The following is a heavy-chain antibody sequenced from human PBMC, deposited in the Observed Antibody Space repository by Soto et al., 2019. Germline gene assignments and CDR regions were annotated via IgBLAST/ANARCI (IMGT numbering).Heavy chain of an antibody. Sequence: LSLTCSVSGYSVTSSDYYWAWIRQPPGKGLEWIGSMFYSGLTYYNPSLKSRVTLSVDTSKNQLSVRLNSVTAADTAVYYCAPLSVSLSGPYGIHVWGQGTTVTVSS. CDR1: GYSVTSSDYY. D-gene: IGHD2-15*01. CDR2: MFYSGLT. J-gene: IGHJ6*02. V-gene: IGHV4-39*01. CDR3: APLSVSLSGPYGIHV.